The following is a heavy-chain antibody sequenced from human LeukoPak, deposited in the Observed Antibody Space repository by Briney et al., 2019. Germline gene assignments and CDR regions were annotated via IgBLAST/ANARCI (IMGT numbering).Heavy chain of an antibody. D-gene: IGHD3-22*01. CDR3: ARAKHYDSSGYLGY. J-gene: IGHJ4*02. CDR1: GFTFSDYY. Sequence: KPGGSLRLSCAASGFTFSDYYMSWIRQAPGKGLEWVSYISSSGSTIYYADSVKGRFTISRDNAKSSLYLQMNSLRAEDTAVYYCARAKHYDSSGYLGYWGQGALVTVSS. V-gene: IGHV3-11*01. CDR2: ISSSGSTI.